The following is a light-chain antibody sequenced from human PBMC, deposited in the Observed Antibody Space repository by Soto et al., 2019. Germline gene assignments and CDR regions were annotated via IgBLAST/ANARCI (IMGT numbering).Light chain of an antibody. Sequence: QSALTQPASLSGSPGQSITISCTGTNTDIGAYSRVCWYQQHPGKVPKLMIYAVSNRPSGVSNRFSGSKSGNTASLTISGLLSEDEADYYCVSYTHSDSWVFGGGTQLTVL. J-gene: IGLJ3*02. V-gene: IGLV2-14*03. CDR2: AVS. CDR3: VSYTHSDSWV. CDR1: NTDIGAYSR.